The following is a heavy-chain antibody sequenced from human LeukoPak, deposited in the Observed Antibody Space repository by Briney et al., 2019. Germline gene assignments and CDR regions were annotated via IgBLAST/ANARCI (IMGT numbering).Heavy chain of an antibody. CDR2: INPNSGGT. Sequence: ASVKVSCKASGYTFTGYYMHWVRQAPGQGLEWMGWINPNSGGTNYAQKFQGRVTMTRDTSISTAYMELSRLRSDDTAVYYCARMKQWLPAGGYWGQGTLVTVSS. J-gene: IGHJ4*02. CDR1: GYTFTGYY. D-gene: IGHD6-19*01. V-gene: IGHV1-2*02. CDR3: ARMKQWLPAGGY.